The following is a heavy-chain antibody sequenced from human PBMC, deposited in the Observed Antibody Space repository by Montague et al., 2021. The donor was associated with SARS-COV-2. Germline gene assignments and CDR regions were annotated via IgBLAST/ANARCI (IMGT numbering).Heavy chain of an antibody. D-gene: IGHD6-25*01. Sequence: SETLSLTCAVYGASFSDNSWTWVRQAPGEGLALIGEVNPGGSNNXNPSLMSRVPISVDTSKSQFSLTLRSVTAADSAIYYCARGSTSSGKQKIREYGRISLATSYFHNFVVDGWGQGTTVVVSS. V-gene: IGHV4-34*01. J-gene: IGHJ6*02. CDR3: ARGSTSSGKQKIREYGRISLATSYFHNFVVDG. CDR1: GASFSDNS. CDR2: VNPGGSN.